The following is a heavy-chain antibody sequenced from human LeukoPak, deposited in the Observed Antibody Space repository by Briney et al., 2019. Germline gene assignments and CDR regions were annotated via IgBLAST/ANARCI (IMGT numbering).Heavy chain of an antibody. CDR3: ARGGRRGYSYGYLGRYFDY. CDR1: GGSFSGYY. CDR2: INHSGST. J-gene: IGHJ4*02. Sequence: SETLSLTCAVYGGSFSGYYWSWIRQPPGKGLEWIGEINHSGSTNYNPSLKSRVTISVDTSKNQFSLKLSSVTAADTAVYYCARGGRRGYSYGYLGRYFDYWAREPWSPSPQ. V-gene: IGHV4-34*01. D-gene: IGHD5-18*01.